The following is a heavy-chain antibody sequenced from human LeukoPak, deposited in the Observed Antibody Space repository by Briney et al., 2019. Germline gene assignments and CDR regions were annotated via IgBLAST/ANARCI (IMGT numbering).Heavy chain of an antibody. CDR3: ARHEWGITNAFDI. V-gene: IGHV4-59*04. J-gene: IGHJ3*02. Sequence: PSETLSLTCTVSGGSISSYYWSWIRQPPVKGLEWIGSIYYSGTTYYNPSLKSRVTISVDTSKKQFSLKLRSVTAADTAVYYCARHEWGITNAFDIWGQGTMVTVSS. D-gene: IGHD1-14*01. CDR1: GGSISSYY. CDR2: IYYSGTT.